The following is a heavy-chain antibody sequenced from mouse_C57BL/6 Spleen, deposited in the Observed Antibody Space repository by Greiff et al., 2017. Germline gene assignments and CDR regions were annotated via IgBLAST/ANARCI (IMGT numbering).Heavy chain of an antibody. CDR2: ISSGSSTI. V-gene: IGHV5-17*01. D-gene: IGHD1-1*01. CDR1: GFTFSDYG. CDR3: ARESYYGSPYYIDY. J-gene: IGHJ2*01. Sequence: EVKVIASGGGLVKPGGSLKLSCAASGFTFSDYGMHLVRQAPEKGLEWVAYISSGSSTIYYADTVQGRFPISSANAKNTLFLQMTSLRCEDTAMYYCARESYYGSPYYIDYGGQGTTLTVSS.